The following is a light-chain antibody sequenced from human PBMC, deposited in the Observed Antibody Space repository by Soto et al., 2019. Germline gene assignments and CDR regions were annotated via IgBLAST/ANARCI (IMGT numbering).Light chain of an antibody. V-gene: IGKV3-15*01. J-gene: IGKJ5*01. CDR2: GAS. CDR1: HMVSSS. CDR3: QQYNNWPRT. Sequence: EIVLTHSPGTLSLSPGERATLSCRARHMVSSSYLAWYQQKPGQAPRLIIYGASTRATGVPARFSGSGSGTEFTLTISSLQSEDFAVYYCQQYNNWPRTFGQGTRLEIK.